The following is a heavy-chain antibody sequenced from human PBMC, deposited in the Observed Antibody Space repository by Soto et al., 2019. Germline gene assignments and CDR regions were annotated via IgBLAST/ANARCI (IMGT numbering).Heavy chain of an antibody. V-gene: IGHV3-11*01. D-gene: IGHD3-10*01. CDR3: AREGASGSHLLGGIDY. J-gene: IGHJ4*02. CDR2: IGDSGGAM. Sequence: QVLLEESGGGLVKPGGSLRLSCAASGFTFGDYYMIWIRQAPGKGLDWFAYIGDSGGAMYYEDSVKGRFTISRDNAKNSLYLEMNSLRVEDTAVYYCAREGASGSHLLGGIDYWGQGILVTVSS. CDR1: GFTFGDYY.